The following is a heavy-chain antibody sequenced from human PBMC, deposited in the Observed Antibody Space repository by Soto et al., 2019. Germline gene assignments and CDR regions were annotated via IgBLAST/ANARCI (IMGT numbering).Heavy chain of an antibody. CDR2: TYYRSKWYN. V-gene: IGHV6-1*01. CDR3: ARDHRSGWFESDYYYGMDV. CDR1: GDSVSSNSAA. J-gene: IGHJ6*02. Sequence: PSQTLSLTCAISGDSVSSNSAAWNWIRQSPSRGLEWLGRTYYRSKWYNDYAVSVKSRLPINPDTSKNPFSLQLNAVTPEDTAVYYCARDHRSGWFESDYYYGMDVWGQGTTVTVSS. D-gene: IGHD6-19*01.